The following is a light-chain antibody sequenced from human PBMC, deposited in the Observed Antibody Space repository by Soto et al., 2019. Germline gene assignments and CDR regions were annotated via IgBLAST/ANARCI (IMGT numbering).Light chain of an antibody. CDR1: KSLVDSDGNTY. V-gene: IGKV2-30*01. CDR2: KVS. CDR3: MQGTLPYT. J-gene: IGKJ2*01. Sequence: VMTQSPLSLPVTLGQPASISCRSSKSLVDSDGNTYLIWFQQRPGQSPRRLINKVSNRDFGVPDRVRGSGSGTDFTLKISRVEADDVGVYCCMQGTLPYTFVQGTRLEIK.